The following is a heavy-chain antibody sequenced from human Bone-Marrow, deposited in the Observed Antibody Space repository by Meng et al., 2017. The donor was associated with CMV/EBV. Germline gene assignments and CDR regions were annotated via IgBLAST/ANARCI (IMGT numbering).Heavy chain of an antibody. CDR3: ARSYYDFCLDV. Sequence: GGSLRLSCAASGFTFSSYAMHWVRQAPGKGLEWVAVISYDGSNKYYADSVKGRFTISRDNSKNTLYLQMNSLRAEDTAVYYCARSYYDFCLDVWGQGTMVTVSS. CDR2: ISYDGSNK. J-gene: IGHJ6*02. V-gene: IGHV3-30*04. D-gene: IGHD3-3*01. CDR1: GFTFSSYA.